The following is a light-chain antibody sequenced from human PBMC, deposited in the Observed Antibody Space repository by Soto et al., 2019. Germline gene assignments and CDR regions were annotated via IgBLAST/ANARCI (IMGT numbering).Light chain of an antibody. J-gene: IGKJ1*01. Sequence: EIVLTQSPGSLSLSPGQRATLSCRASPSVDTTFVAWYQKKPSQDPRLLIYGASKMATGIPDRSSGSGSGTDFTLIISRLEPEAFAQYYCQHDMSSVTFGQGTKVEIK. CDR2: GAS. V-gene: IGKV3-20*01. CDR1: PSVDTTF. CDR3: QHDMSSVT.